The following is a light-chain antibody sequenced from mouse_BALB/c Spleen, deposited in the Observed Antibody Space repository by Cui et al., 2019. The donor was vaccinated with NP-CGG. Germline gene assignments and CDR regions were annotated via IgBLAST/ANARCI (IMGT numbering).Light chain of an antibody. V-gene: IGLV1*01. CDR2: GTN. CDR3: ALWYSNHWV. J-gene: IGLJ1*01. CDR1: TGAVTTSNY. Sequence: HAVVTQESPLTTSPGETVTLTCRSSTGAVTTSNYANWVQEKPDQLFTGLIGGTNNRAPGVPARFSGSLIGDKAALTITGAQTEDEAIYFCALWYSNHWVFGGGTKLTVL.